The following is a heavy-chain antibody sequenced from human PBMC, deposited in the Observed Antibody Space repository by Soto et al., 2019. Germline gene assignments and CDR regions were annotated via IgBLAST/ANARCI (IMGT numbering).Heavy chain of an antibody. V-gene: IGHV4-30-4*08. J-gene: IGHJ5*02. CDR3: ARGSYYYYGSRYYHH. D-gene: IGHD3-22*01. Sequence: SETLSLTCTVSGGSISSSSYYWGWIRQPPGKGLEWIGYIYYSGSTYYNPSLKSRVTISVDTSKNQFSLKLSPVTAADTAVYYCARGSYYYYGSRYYHHWGQRTLVT. CDR2: IYYSGST. CDR1: GGSISSSSYY.